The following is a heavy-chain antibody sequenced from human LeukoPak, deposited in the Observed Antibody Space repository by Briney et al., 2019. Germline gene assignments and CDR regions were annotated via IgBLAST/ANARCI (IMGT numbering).Heavy chain of an antibody. CDR1: GFTFADYA. Sequence: GGSLRLSCAASGFTFADYAMHWVRQAPGKGLEWVSGISWNSGSIGYADSVKGRFTISRDNAKNSLYLQMNSLRAEDTALYYCAKDIKYGSGSYYDYWSQGTLVTVSA. V-gene: IGHV3-9*01. CDR2: ISWNSGSI. CDR3: AKDIKYGSGSYYDY. J-gene: IGHJ4*02. D-gene: IGHD3-10*01.